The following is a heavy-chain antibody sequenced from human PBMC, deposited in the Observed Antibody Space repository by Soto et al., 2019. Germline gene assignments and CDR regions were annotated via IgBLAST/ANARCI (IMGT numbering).Heavy chain of an antibody. J-gene: IGHJ4*02. CDR2: IRSKAYGGTT. Sequence: EVQLVESGGGLVQPVRALRLSCTASGFTFGDYAMSWVRQAPGKGLEWVGFIRSKAYGGTTEYAASVKGRFTISRDDSKSIAYLQMNSLTTEDTAVYYCTREGYYYDSSQAGDYWGQGTLVTVSS. D-gene: IGHD3-22*01. CDR3: TREGYYYDSSQAGDY. CDR1: GFTFGDYA. V-gene: IGHV3-49*04.